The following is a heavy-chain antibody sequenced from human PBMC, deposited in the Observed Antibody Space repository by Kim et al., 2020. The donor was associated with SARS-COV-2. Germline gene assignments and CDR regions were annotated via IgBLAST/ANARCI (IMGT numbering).Heavy chain of an antibody. V-gene: IGHV4-61*02. D-gene: IGHD1-26*01. CDR2: FYTSGST. CDR1: GGSISSGSYY. CDR3: ARGGSWPLSFFDY. J-gene: IGHJ4*02. Sequence: SETLSLTCTVSGGSISSGSYYWSWIRQPAGKGLEWIGRFYTSGSTNYNPSLKSRVTISVDTSQNQFSLKLSSVTAADTAVYYCARGGSWPLSFFDYWGQGTLVTVSS.